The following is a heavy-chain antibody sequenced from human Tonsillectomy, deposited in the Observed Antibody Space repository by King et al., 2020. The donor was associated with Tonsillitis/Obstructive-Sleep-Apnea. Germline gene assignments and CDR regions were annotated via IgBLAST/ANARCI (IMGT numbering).Heavy chain of an antibody. Sequence: VQLQQWGAGLLKPSETLSLTCAVYGGSFSGYYWSWIRQPPGKGLEWIGEINHSGSTNYNPSLKSRVTISVDTSKNQFSLKLSSVTAADTAVYYCATLYCSSTSCSPRRYYYYYYMDVWGKGTTVTVSS. V-gene: IGHV4-34*01. CDR3: ATLYCSSTSCSPRRYYYYYYMDV. D-gene: IGHD2-2*01. CDR1: GGSFSGYY. J-gene: IGHJ6*03. CDR2: INHSGST.